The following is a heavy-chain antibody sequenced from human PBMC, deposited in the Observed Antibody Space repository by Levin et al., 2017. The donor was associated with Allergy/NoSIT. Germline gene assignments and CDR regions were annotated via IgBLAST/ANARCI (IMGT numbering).Heavy chain of an antibody. V-gene: IGHV1-69*06. CDR2: IIPIFGTA. J-gene: IGHJ6*02. CDR1: GGTFSSYA. Sequence: KISCKASGGTFSSYAISWVRQAPGQGLEWMGGIIPIFGTANYAQKFQGRVTITADKSTSTAYMELSSLRSEDTAVYYCARAPGDTAMVYYYYYGMDGWGQGTTVTVSS. CDR3: ARAPGDTAMVYYYYYGMDG. D-gene: IGHD5-18*01.